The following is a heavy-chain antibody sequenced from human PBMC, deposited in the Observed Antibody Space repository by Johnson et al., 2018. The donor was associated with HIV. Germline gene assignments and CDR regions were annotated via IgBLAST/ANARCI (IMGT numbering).Heavy chain of an antibody. V-gene: IGHV3-20*04. CDR1: GFDFDDYG. CDR3: ARLRGAFDI. J-gene: IGHJ3*02. Sequence: VQLVESGGGVVRPGGSLRLSCAASGFDFDDYGMGWVRQVPGKGLEWVSCISWNSGIIGYADSVKGRFTISRDNAKNSLYLQINGLRAEDMAVYYCARLRGAFDIWGQGTMVTVSS. CDR2: ISWNSGII.